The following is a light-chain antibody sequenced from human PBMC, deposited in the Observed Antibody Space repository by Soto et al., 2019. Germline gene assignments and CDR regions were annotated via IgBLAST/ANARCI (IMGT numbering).Light chain of an antibody. CDR1: QSVSNN. Sequence: EIVLTQSPGTLSLSPGERATLSCRASQSVSNNYLAWYQQKPGQAPRLLIYAASTRATGVSARFSGSGSGTEFTLTISSLQSEDFTIYYCQYYNNWLATFGGGTKVDI. CDR2: AAS. V-gene: IGKV3-15*01. J-gene: IGKJ4*01. CDR3: QYYNNWLAT.